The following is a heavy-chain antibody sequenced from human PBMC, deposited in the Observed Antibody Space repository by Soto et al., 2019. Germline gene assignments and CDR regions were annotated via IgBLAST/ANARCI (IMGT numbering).Heavy chain of an antibody. CDR1: GFTFSSYS. CDR2: ICSSSSTI. D-gene: IGHD3-3*01. CDR3: ARVDVEWSHHMDV. J-gene: IGHJ6*02. Sequence: GGSLRLSCAASGFTFSSYSMNWVRQAPGKGLEWVSYICSSSSTIYYADSVKGRFTISRDNAKNSMYLQMNSLRDEDTAVYYCARVDVEWSHHMDVWGQGTTVTVSS. V-gene: IGHV3-48*02.